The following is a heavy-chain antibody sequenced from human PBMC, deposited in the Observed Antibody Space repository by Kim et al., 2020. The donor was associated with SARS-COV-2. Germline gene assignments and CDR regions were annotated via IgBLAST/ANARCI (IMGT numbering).Heavy chain of an antibody. D-gene: IGHD5-18*01. CDR3: AIGSTGYDPGSRFDY. CDR2: ISGASRS. J-gene: IGHJ4*02. CDR1: GFSVSRNY. Sequence: GGSLRLSCAASGFSVSRNYMGWVRQAPGKGLEWVSLISGASRSYYADSVKGRFTISRDNSKNTVYLQLNSLTADDTALSYCAIGSTGYDPGSRFDYWGQG. V-gene: IGHV3-53*01.